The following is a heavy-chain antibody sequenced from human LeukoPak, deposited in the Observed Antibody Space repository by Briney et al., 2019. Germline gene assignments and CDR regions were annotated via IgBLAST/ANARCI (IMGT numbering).Heavy chain of an antibody. J-gene: IGHJ4*02. Sequence: LGESLKISCKGSGYSFTSYWIGWVRQMPGKGLEWMGIIYPGDSDTRYSPSFQGQVTISADKSISTAYLQWSSLKASDTAMYYCARGGYDSSGYYLDKYYFDYWGQGTLVTASS. CDR2: IYPGDSDT. CDR1: GYSFTSYW. D-gene: IGHD3-22*01. CDR3: ARGGYDSSGYYLDKYYFDY. V-gene: IGHV5-51*01.